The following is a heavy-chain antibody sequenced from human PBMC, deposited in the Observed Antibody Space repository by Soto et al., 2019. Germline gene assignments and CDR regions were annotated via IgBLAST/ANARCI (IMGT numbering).Heavy chain of an antibody. J-gene: IGHJ6*02. Sequence: SETLSLTCAVSGASISSDNRWTWVRQPPGEGLEWIGEISQSGTTKYNPSLASRVTISVDKSKNQFSLRLTSMTAADTAVYYCAKKVPAALRLYYFFGLDVWGQGTTVTVSS. V-gene: IGHV4-4*02. D-gene: IGHD2-21*02. CDR2: ISQSGTT. CDR3: AKKVPAALRLYYFFGLDV. CDR1: GASISSDNR.